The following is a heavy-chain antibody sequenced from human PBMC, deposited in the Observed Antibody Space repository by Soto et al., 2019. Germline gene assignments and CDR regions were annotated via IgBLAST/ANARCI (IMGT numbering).Heavy chain of an antibody. CDR1: GFTFSSYG. J-gene: IGHJ6*02. D-gene: IGHD1-1*01. CDR2: ISYDGSNK. Sequence: QVPLVESGGGVVQPGRSLRLSCAASGFTFSSYGMHWVRQAPGKGLEWVAVISYDGSNKYYADSVKGRFSISRDNSKNTLYLQMNSLRAEDTAVYYCAKRRNNRPLTGTTPNPLGLFGMDVWGQGTTVTVSS. V-gene: IGHV3-30*18. CDR3: AKRRNNRPLTGTTPNPLGLFGMDV.